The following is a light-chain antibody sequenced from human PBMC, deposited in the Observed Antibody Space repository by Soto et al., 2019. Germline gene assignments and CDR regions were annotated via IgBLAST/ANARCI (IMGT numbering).Light chain of an antibody. CDR1: QSVSSSY. CDR3: QQYGSSPRT. CDR2: GAS. V-gene: IGKV3-20*01. Sequence: EIVLTQSPGTLSLSPGERATLSCRASQSVSSSYLAWYQQKPGQAPRLLIYGASSRATGIPVRFSGSGSGTDFTLTISRLEPEDFAVYYCQQYGSSPRTFGRGTKVDIK. J-gene: IGKJ1*01.